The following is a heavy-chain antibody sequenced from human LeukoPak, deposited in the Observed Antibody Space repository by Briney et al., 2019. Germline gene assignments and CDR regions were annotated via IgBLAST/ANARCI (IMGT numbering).Heavy chain of an antibody. CDR3: ARDYRGYRAPYYFDY. D-gene: IGHD2-15*01. CDR1: GFTFSSYW. J-gene: IGHJ4*02. Sequence: GGSLRLSCAASGFTFSSYWMSWVRQAPGKGLEWVANIKQDGSEKYYVDSVKGRFTISRDTAKNSLSLQMNSLRAEDTAVYYCARDYRGYRAPYYFDYWGQGTLVTVSS. V-gene: IGHV3-7*01. CDR2: IKQDGSEK.